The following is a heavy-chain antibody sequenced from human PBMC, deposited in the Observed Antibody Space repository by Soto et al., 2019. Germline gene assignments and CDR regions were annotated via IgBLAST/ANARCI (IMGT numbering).Heavy chain of an antibody. V-gene: IGHV3-33*06. CDR2: IWYDSSNK. J-gene: IGHJ4*02. D-gene: IGHD6-13*01. CDR3: AKEGNMGSSSRYYFDY. CDR1: GFTFRSNG. Sequence: QVQLVESGGGVVQPGRSLRLSCAASGFTFRSNGMHWVRQAPGKGLEWVATIWYDSSNKYYADSVKGRFTISRDNSKNTLFLQMNSLRAEDTAVYYCAKEGNMGSSSRYYFDYWCQGTLVTVSS.